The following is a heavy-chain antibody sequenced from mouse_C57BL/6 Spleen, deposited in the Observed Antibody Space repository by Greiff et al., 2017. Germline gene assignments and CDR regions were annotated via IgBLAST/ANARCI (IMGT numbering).Heavy chain of an antibody. CDR1: GYSFTGYY. CDR2: INPSTGGT. CDR3: SRWGTVVKYFDV. D-gene: IGHD1-1*02. V-gene: IGHV1-42*01. Sequence: VQLQQSGPELVKPGASVKISCKASGYSFTGYYMNWVKQSPEKSLEWIGDINPSTGGTTYNQKFKAKATLTVDKSSSTAYMQLKSLTSEDSAVYYCSRWGTVVKYFDVWGTGTTVTVSS. J-gene: IGHJ1*03.